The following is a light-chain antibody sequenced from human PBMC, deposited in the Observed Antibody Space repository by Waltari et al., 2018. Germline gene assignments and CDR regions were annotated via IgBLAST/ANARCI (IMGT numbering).Light chain of an antibody. J-gene: IGLJ3*02. Sequence: TGTSSDVGGYNYVSWYQQHLGKAPKLMIYEVSKRPSGVPDRFSGSKSGNTASLTVSGLQAEDEADYYCSSYAGSNVWVFGGGTKLTVL. CDR2: EVS. CDR3: SSYAGSNVWV. CDR1: SSDVGGYNY. V-gene: IGLV2-8*01.